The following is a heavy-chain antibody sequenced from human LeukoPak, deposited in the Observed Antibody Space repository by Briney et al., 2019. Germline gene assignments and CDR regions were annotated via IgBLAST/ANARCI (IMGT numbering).Heavy chain of an antibody. J-gene: IGHJ3*02. CDR2: IYYSGST. Sequence: SQTLSLTCTVSGGSISSGGYYWSWIRQHPGKGLEWIGYIYYSGSTYDNPSLKSRVTISVDTSRNHFSLKLSSVTAADPAVYYCARAGVRGVISYAFDIWGQGTMVTVSS. CDR3: ARAGVRGVISYAFDI. V-gene: IGHV4-31*03. D-gene: IGHD3-10*01. CDR1: GGSISSGGYY.